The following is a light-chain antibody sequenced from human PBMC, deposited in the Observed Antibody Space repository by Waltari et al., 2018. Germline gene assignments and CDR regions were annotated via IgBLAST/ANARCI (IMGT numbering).Light chain of an antibody. CDR2: EVS. CDR3: SSYAGSNNSL. CDR1: SSDVGGYNY. V-gene: IGLV2-8*01. Sequence: QSALTQPPSASGSPGQSVTISSTGTSSDVGGYNYVSWYKQHPGKAPQLMIYEVSKRPSGVPYRFSGSKSGNTASLTVSGLQAEDEADYYCSSYAGSNNSLFGGGTKLTVL. J-gene: IGLJ3*02.